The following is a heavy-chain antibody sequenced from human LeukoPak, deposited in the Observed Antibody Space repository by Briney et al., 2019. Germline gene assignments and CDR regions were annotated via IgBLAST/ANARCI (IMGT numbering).Heavy chain of an antibody. D-gene: IGHD5-18*01. CDR2: IRSKTYGGTT. CDR1: GFTFGDHA. Sequence: GGSLRLSCTVSGFTFGDHAMSWVRQAPGKGLEWVGSIRSKTYGGTTEYAASVKGRFIISRDDSTSIAYLQMNSLKTEDTAVYYCTRGPIQLWLYHGMDVWGQGTTVTVPS. CDR3: TRGPIQLWLYHGMDV. V-gene: IGHV3-49*04. J-gene: IGHJ6*02.